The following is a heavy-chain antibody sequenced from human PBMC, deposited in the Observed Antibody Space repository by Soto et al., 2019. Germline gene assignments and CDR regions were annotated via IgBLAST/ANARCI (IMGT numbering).Heavy chain of an antibody. Sequence: SYTLSLTCTVSGGSISSSSYYWGWIRQPPGKGLEWIGSIYYSGSTYYNPSLKSRVTISVDTSKNQFSLKLSSVTAADTAVYYWARHGVSEMVFDDCGQGNLVTVYS. J-gene: IGHJ4*02. CDR2: IYYSGST. CDR1: GGSISSSSYY. V-gene: IGHV4-39*01. CDR3: ARHGVSEMVFDD. D-gene: IGHD3-10*01.